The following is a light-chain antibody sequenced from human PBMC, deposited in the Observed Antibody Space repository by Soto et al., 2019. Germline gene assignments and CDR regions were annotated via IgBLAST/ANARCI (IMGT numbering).Light chain of an antibody. CDR2: AAS. J-gene: IGKJ1*01. Sequence: DIQMTQSPSSLSASAGDRVTITCRASQSIVSYLNWYQQKPGKAPNLLIYAASSLQSGVPSRFSGRGSGTDFTLTISSLKPEDFATYYCQQSYDTVWTFGQGTKVEIK. V-gene: IGKV1-39*01. CDR3: QQSYDTVWT. CDR1: QSIVSY.